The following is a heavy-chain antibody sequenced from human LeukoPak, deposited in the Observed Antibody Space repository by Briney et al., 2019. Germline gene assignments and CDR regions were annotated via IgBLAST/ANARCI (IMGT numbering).Heavy chain of an antibody. CDR2: ISGSGGST. V-gene: IGHV3-23*01. CDR1: GFTFSSYA. J-gene: IGHJ4*02. D-gene: IGHD3-10*01. Sequence: GGSLRLSCAASGFTFSSYAMSWVRQAPGKGLEWVSAISGSGGSTYYADSVKGRFTISRDNAKNSLYLQMNSLRAEDTAVYYCARGRSGSHTIGDIGYWGQGTLVTVSS. CDR3: ARGRSGSHTIGDIGY.